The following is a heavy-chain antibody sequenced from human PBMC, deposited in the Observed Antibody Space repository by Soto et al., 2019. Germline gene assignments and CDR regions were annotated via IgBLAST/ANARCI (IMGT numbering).Heavy chain of an antibody. Sequence: QVQLVQSGAEVKKPGSSVKVSCKASGGTFSSYAISWVRQAPGQGLEWMGGIIPIFGTANYAQKFHGRVTITADESTSTAYMELSSLRSEDTAVYYCARGSNWNDAVEGYWYFDLWGRGTLVTVSS. CDR2: IIPIFGTA. V-gene: IGHV1-69*01. CDR1: GGTFSSYA. D-gene: IGHD1-1*01. J-gene: IGHJ2*01. CDR3: ARGSNWNDAVEGYWYFDL.